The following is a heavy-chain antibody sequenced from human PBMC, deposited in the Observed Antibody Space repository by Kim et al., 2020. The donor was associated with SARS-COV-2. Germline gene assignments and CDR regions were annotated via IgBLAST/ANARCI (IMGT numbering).Heavy chain of an antibody. J-gene: IGHJ4*02. CDR3: ARGGSSSWTFFDY. V-gene: IGHV1-2*04. D-gene: IGHD6-13*01. Sequence: YAQKFQGWVTMTRDTSISTAYMELSRLRSDDTAVYYCARGGSSSWTFFDYWGQGTLVTVSS.